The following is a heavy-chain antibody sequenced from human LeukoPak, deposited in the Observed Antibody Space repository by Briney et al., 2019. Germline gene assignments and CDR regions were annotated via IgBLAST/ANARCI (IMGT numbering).Heavy chain of an antibody. CDR2: ISGSGGST. CDR3: AKSGGGIQLWLRFYFDY. V-gene: IGHV3-23*01. D-gene: IGHD5-18*01. J-gene: IGHJ4*02. Sequence: GGSLRLSCAASGFTFSSYAMSWVRQAPGKGLEWVPAISGSGGSTYYADSVKGRFTISRDNSKNTLYLQMNSLRAEDTAVYYCAKSGGGIQLWLRFYFDYWGQGTLVTVSS. CDR1: GFTFSSYA.